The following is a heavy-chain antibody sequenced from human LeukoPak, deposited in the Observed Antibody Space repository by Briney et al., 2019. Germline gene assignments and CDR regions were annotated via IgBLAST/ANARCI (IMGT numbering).Heavy chain of an antibody. CDR1: GFTFSSYA. D-gene: IGHD2-15*01. V-gene: IGHV3-30*04. CDR3: ARARRSADNWFDP. Sequence: GGSLRLSCAASGFTFSSYAMHWVRQAPGKGLEWGAVISYEGSNKYYADSVKGRFTISRDNSKNTLYLQMNSLRAEDTAVYYCARARRSADNWFDPWGKGTLVTVSS. J-gene: IGHJ5*02. CDR2: ISYEGSNK.